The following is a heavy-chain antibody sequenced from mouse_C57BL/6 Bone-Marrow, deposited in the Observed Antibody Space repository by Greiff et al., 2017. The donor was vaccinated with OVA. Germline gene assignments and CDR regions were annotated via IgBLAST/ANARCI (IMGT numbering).Heavy chain of an antibody. D-gene: IGHD2-4*01. CDR3: ARSDYEAGAMDY. J-gene: IGHJ4*01. V-gene: IGHV1-26*01. CDR2: INPNNGGT. Sequence: EVQLQQSGPELVKPGASVKISCKASGYTFTDYYMNWVKQSHGKSLEWIGDINPNNGGTSYNQKFKGKATLTVDKSSSTAYMELRSLTSEDSAVYYCARSDYEAGAMDYWGQGTSVTVSS. CDR1: GYTFTDYY.